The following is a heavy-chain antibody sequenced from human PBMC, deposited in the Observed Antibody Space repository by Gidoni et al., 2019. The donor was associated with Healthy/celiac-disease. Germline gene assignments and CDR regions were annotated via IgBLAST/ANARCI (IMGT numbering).Heavy chain of an antibody. Sequence: QLQLQESGPGLVQPSETLSITCTVSACSIISSSYYWGWIRQPPGKGLELIGSIYYIGSTYYNPSLKSRVTISVDTSKNQFSLKLSSVTAADTAVYYCARRSQLWYIYFDYWGQGTLVTVSS. J-gene: IGHJ4*02. CDR2: IYYIGST. V-gene: IGHV4-39*01. CDR3: ARRSQLWYIYFDY. CDR1: ACSIISSSYY. D-gene: IGHD5-18*01.